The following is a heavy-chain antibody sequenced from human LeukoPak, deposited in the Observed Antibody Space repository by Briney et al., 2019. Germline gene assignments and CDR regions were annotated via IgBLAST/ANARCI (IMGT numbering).Heavy chain of an antibody. D-gene: IGHD3-22*01. V-gene: IGHV3-23*01. Sequence: PGGSPRLSCAASGFTFSSYAMSWVRQAPGKGLEWVSAISGSGGSTYYADSVKGRFTISRDNSKNTLYLQMNSLRAEDTAVYYCAKDRDYYDRTYYFDYWGQGTLVTVSS. CDR3: AKDRDYYDRTYYFDY. CDR1: GFTFSSYA. J-gene: IGHJ4*02. CDR2: ISGSGGST.